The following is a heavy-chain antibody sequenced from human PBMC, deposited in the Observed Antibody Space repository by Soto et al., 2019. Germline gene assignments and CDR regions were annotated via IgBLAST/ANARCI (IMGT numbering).Heavy chain of an antibody. D-gene: IGHD1-26*01. CDR3: ARDEDSGSYYFDS. Sequence: QVQLVQSGAEVKKPGASVKVSCKASGYTFTSQYIHWVRQAPGQGLEWTGIINPSDGSTIYAQKLQGRVTMTRDTSTSTVYVELSSLRSEDTAMYYCARDEDSGSYYFDSWGQGTLVTVSS. V-gene: IGHV1-46*04. J-gene: IGHJ4*02. CDR1: GYTFTSQY. CDR2: INPSDGST.